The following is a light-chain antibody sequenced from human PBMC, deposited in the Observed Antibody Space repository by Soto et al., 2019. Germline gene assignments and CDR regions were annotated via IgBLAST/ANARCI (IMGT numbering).Light chain of an antibody. CDR2: WAS. J-gene: IGKJ1*01. Sequence: DIVMTRSPDSLAVSLGERATINCKSSQSVLYSSNNKNYLAWYQQKPGQPPKLLIYWASTRKSGVPDRFSGSGSGTDFTLTISSLQAEDVAVYYCQQYYTTPWTFGQGTKVEIK. V-gene: IGKV4-1*01. CDR3: QQYYTTPWT. CDR1: QSVLYSSNNKNY.